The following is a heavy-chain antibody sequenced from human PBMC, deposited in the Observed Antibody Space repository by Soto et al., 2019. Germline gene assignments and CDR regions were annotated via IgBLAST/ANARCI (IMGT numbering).Heavy chain of an antibody. CDR3: ATRMTTAPY. J-gene: IGHJ4*02. D-gene: IGHD4-17*01. Sequence: EAHLVGSGGGLVQPGGSLRLSCAASGFAVSANYLSWVRQAPGKGLEWVSLIYSGGDTDYADSVRGRLTISRDNSKNTRYLQMNSLKAEDTAVYYCATRMTTAPYWGQGALVNVSS. V-gene: IGHV3-66*01. CDR1: GFAVSANY. CDR2: IYSGGDT.